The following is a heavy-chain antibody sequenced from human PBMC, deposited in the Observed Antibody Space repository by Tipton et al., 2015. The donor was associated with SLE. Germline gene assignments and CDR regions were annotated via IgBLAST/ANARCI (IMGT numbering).Heavy chain of an antibody. J-gene: IGHJ4*02. V-gene: IGHV4-38-2*02. Sequence: TLSLTCTVSGVSFSSYYWSWLRQSPGKGLEWIGSIYHSGGTQYNPSLKSRVTISVDTSGNQVSLRLRSVTAADTAVYYCARDLFVEFYRSWSDYAYYFDYWGQGVLVTVSS. D-gene: IGHD3-3*01. CDR2: IYHSGGT. CDR1: GVSFSSYY. CDR3: ARDLFVEFYRSWSDYAYYFDY.